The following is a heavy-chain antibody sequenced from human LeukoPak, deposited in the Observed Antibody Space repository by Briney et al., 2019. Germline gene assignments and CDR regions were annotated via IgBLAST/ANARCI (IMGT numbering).Heavy chain of an antibody. CDR2: ISRSGTTI. CDR1: GFTFNDYY. V-gene: IGHV3-11*04. D-gene: IGHD3-10*01. J-gene: IGHJ4*02. Sequence: GGSLRLSCAASGFTFNDYYMCWIRQAPGKGLEWVSYISRSGTTIYYADFVKGRFTISRDNAKNSLFLQMNSLRAEDTAVYYCARDRIYYGSGSRFDYWGQGTLVTVSS. CDR3: ARDRIYYGSGSRFDY.